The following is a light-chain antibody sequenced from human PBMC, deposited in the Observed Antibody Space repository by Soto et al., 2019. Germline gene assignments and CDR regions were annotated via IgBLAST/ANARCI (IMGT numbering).Light chain of an antibody. J-gene: IGLJ3*02. Sequence: QSALTQPASVSGSPGQSITISCTGTSSDVGGYNYVSWYQQHPDKAPKLMIYEVSNRPSGVSNRFSRSKSGNTASLTISGLQSEDEAHYYCSSYTRGSTLVFGGGTQLTVL. CDR3: SSYTRGSTLV. CDR2: EVS. CDR1: SSDVGGYNY. V-gene: IGLV2-14*01.